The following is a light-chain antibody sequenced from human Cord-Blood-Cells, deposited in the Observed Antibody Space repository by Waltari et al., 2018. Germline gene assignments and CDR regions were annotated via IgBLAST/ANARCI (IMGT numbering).Light chain of an antibody. CDR3: QSYDSSNQV. Sequence: NFMLTQPHSVSESPGKTVTIPCTRSSGSIASKYVQWYHQRPGSAPTTVIYEDNQRPSGVPDRFSGSIDSSSNSASLTISGLKTEDEADYYCQSYDSSNQVFGGGTKLTVL. V-gene: IGLV6-57*03. J-gene: IGLJ3*02. CDR1: SGSIASKY. CDR2: EDN.